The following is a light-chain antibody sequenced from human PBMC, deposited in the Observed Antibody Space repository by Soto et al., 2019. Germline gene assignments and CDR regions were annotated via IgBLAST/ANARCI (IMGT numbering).Light chain of an antibody. V-gene: IGKV1-39*01. CDR2: AAS. J-gene: IGKJ3*01. CDR1: QSISSY. CDR3: QKSYSSPFT. Sequence: DIQMTQSPSSLSASVGDRVTITCRASQSISSYLNWYQQKPGKAPNLLIYAASSLQSGVTSKFSGSGSGTDFTLTISSLQPEDVATYYCQKSYSSPFTFGPGTKVDIK.